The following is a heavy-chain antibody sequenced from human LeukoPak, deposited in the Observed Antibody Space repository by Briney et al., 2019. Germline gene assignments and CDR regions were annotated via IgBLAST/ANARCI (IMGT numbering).Heavy chain of an antibody. CDR2: IYFGGST. CDR1: GRSISNYY. J-gene: IGHJ3*02. Sequence: PSETLSLTCTVSGRSISNYYRSWIRQPPGKGLEWIGYIYFGGSTDYNPSLKSRVTMSVDTSKKQFSLNLSAVTAEDTAVYYCARAVGNYYDTGLDAFDIWGQGTMVTVSS. V-gene: IGHV4-59*01. CDR3: ARAVGNYYDTGLDAFDI. D-gene: IGHD3-22*01.